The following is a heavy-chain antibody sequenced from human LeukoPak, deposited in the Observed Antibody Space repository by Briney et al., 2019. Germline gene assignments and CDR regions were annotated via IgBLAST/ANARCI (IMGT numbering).Heavy chain of an antibody. D-gene: IGHD2-2*02. CDR3: ASVYCSSTSCYSDRIDY. CDR2: INPNSGGT. V-gene: IGHV1-2*02. J-gene: IGHJ4*02. CDR1: GYTFTGYY. Sequence: ASVKVSGKASGYTFTGYYMHWVRQAPGQGLEWMGWINPNSGGTNYAQKFQGRVTMTRDTSISTAYMELSRLRSDDTAVYYCASVYCSSTSCYSDRIDYWGQGTLVTVSS.